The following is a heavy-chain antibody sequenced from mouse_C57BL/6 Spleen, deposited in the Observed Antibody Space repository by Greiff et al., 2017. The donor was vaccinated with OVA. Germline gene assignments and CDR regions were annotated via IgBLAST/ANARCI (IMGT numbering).Heavy chain of an antibody. D-gene: IGHD2-4*01. J-gene: IGHJ3*01. V-gene: IGHV3-6*01. CDR3: ARDGGYYDYDGWFAY. CDR2: ISYDGSN. Sequence: EVKLMESGPGLVKPSQSLSLTCSVTGYSITSGYYWNWIRQFPGNKLEWMGYISYDGSNNYNPSLKNRISITRDTSKNQFFLKLNSVTTEDTATYYCARDGGYYDYDGWFAYWGQGTLVTVSA. CDR1: GYSITSGYY.